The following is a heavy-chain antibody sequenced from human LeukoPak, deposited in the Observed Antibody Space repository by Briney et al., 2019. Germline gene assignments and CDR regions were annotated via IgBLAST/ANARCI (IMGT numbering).Heavy chain of an antibody. J-gene: IGHJ4*02. D-gene: IGHD3-10*01. CDR1: GFTFDDYA. CDR2: ISWNSGSI. CDR3: AKDGYGSGQRYFDY. Sequence: PGGSLRLSCAASGFTFDDYAMHWVRQAPGKGLEWVSGISWNSGSIGYADSVKGRFTISRDNAKNSLYLQMNSLRAEDTALYYCAKDGYGSGQRYFDYWGQGTLVTVSS. V-gene: IGHV3-9*01.